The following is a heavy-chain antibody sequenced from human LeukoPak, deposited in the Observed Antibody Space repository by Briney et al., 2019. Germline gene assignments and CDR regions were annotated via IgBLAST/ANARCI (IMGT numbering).Heavy chain of an antibody. J-gene: IGHJ3*02. Sequence: GRSLRLSCAASGFTVSSNYMSWVRQAPGKGLEWVSVIYSGGSTYYADSVKGRFTISRNNSKNTVYLQMNSLRAGDTAVYYCARGCGGGCQDAFDIWGQGAMVTVSS. CDR2: IYSGGST. V-gene: IGHV3-53*01. D-gene: IGHD2-21*02. CDR1: GFTVSSNY. CDR3: ARGCGGGCQDAFDI.